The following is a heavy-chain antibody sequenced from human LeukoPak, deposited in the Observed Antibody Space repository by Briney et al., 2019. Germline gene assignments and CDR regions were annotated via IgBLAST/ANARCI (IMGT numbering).Heavy chain of an antibody. CDR2: IYYSGST. J-gene: IGHJ4*02. Sequence: PSETLSLTCTVSGGSMSSSSSYWGWIRQPPGKGLEWIGSIYYSGSTYYNPSLKSRVTISVDTSKNQFSLKLSSVTAADTAVYYCARTYNTYYFDYWGQGTLVTVSS. V-gene: IGHV4-39*01. CDR3: ARTYNTYYFDY. CDR1: GGSMSSSSSY. D-gene: IGHD1-14*01.